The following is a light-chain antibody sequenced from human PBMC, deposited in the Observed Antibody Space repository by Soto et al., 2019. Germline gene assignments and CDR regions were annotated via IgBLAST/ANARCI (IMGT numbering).Light chain of an antibody. CDR2: ENI. CDR1: SSNIGTNY. CDR3: VTWDNSLSPWV. Sequence: QSVLTQPPSVSAAPGQKVTISCSGNSSNIGTNYVSWYQQLPGTAPKLLIDENIKRPSGIPDRFSGSKSGTSATLGITGIQTGDEADYYCVTWDNSLSPWVFGYGTQLTVL. V-gene: IGLV1-51*02. J-gene: IGLJ1*01.